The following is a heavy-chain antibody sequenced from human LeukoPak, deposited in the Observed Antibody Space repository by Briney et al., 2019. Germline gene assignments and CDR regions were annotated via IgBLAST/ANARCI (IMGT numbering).Heavy chain of an antibody. CDR3: ARVGLPLLADV. J-gene: IGHJ6*04. CDR1: GGSISSGDYY. Sequence: SETLSLTCTVSGGSISSGDYYWSWIRQPPGKGLEWIGYIYYSGSTDYNPSLKSRVTISVDTSKNQFSLKLSSVTAADTAVYYCARVGLPLLADVWGKGTTVTVSS. D-gene: IGHD3/OR15-3a*01. CDR2: IYYSGST. V-gene: IGHV4-30-4*08.